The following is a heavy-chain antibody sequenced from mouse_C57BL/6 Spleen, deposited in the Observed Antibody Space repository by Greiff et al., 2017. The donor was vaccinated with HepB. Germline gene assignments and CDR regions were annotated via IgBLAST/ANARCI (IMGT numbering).Heavy chain of an antibody. J-gene: IGHJ4*01. Sequence: EVQLVESGGGLVQPKGSLKLSCAASGFSFNTYAMNWVRQAPGKGLEWVARIRSKSNNYATYYADSVKDRFTISRDDSESMLYLQMNNLKTEDTAMYYCVRHRGNPYAMDYWGQGTSVTVSS. CDR1: GFSFNTYA. CDR2: IRSKSNNYAT. CDR3: VRHRGNPYAMDY. V-gene: IGHV10-1*01. D-gene: IGHD2-1*01.